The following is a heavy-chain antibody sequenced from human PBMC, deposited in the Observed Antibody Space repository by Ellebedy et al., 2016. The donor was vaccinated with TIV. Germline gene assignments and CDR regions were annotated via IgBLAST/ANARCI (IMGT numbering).Heavy chain of an antibody. Sequence: GGSLRLSCAASGFTFGSFAMHWVRQAPGKGLEWLSVISGDGVTTYSAASVKGRFTITRDNFKNTLFLQVNRLRAEDTAVYYCAKGSSSGFNYDRVGFQYWGQGTLVTVSS. J-gene: IGHJ4*02. CDR3: AKGSSSGFNYDRVGFQY. D-gene: IGHD3-22*01. CDR2: ISGDGVTT. CDR1: GFTFGSFA. V-gene: IGHV3-23*01.